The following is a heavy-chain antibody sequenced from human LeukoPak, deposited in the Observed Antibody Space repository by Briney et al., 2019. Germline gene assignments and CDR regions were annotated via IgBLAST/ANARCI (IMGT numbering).Heavy chain of an antibody. CDR2: ISYDGSNK. D-gene: IGHD1-1*01. V-gene: IGHV3-30*18. CDR3: AKDKYNWNDGFDY. J-gene: IGHJ4*02. Sequence: GGSLRLSCAASGFTFSSYGMHWVRQAPGKGLEWVAVISYDGSNKYYADSVKGRFTISRDNSKNTLYLQMNSLRAEDTAVYYCAKDKYNWNDGFDYWGQGTLVTVSS. CDR1: GFTFSSYG.